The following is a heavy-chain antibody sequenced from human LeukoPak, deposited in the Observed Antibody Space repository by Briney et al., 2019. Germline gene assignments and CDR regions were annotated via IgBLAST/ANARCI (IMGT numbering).Heavy chain of an antibody. CDR3: AKDFVVVPGNVNYFDY. CDR2: INPKSGDP. D-gene: IGHD2-21*02. CDR1: GYRFTGYY. V-gene: IGHV1-2*02. Sequence: GASVKVSCKTSGYRFTGYYMHWVRQAPGQGLEWMGWINPKSGDPIYVQKFQGRVTLTRDTSIDTVYLELSSLKSDDTAVYYCAKDFVVVPGNVNYFDYWGQGTLVTVSS. J-gene: IGHJ4*02.